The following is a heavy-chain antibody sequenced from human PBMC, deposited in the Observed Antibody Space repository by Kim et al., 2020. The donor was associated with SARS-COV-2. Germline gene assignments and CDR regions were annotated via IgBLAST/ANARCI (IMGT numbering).Heavy chain of an antibody. V-gene: IGHV1-69*01. J-gene: IGHJ6*02. D-gene: IGHD6-13*01. Sequence: SAQKFQGRVTITADESTSTAYMELSSLRSEDTAVYYCARDGTAGTGGMDVWGQGTTVTVSS. CDR3: ARDGTAGTGGMDV.